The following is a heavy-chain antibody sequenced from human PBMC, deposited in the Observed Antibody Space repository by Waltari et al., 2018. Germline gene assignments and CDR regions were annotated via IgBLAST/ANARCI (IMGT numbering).Heavy chain of an antibody. CDR3: ARDSAAGQYYFDY. CDR2: IYYSGST. V-gene: IGHV4-59*01. J-gene: IGHJ4*02. CDR1: GCSISSYY. D-gene: IGHD6-13*01. Sequence: QVQLQESGPGLVKPSETLSLTCTVSGCSISSYYWSWIRQPPGKGLEWIGYIYYSGSTNYNPSLKSRVTISVDTSKNQFSLKLSSVTAADTAVYYCARDSAAGQYYFDYWGQGTLVTVSS.